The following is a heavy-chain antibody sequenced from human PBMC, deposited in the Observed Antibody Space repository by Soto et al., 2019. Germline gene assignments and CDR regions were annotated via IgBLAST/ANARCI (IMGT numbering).Heavy chain of an antibody. J-gene: IGHJ6*03. CDR1: GFTFSSYG. V-gene: IGHV3-30*03. CDR2: ISYDGSNK. CDR3: ASAPVGGDYVYYYYYMDV. D-gene: IGHD2-21*02. Sequence: QVQLVESGGDGVQPGRSVRLSCAASGFTFSSYGMHWVRQAPGKGLEWVAVISYDGSNKDYADSVKGRFTISRDNSKNTLYLQRNSLRAEDTALYYGASAPVGGDYVYYYYYMDVGGKGTTVTVSS.